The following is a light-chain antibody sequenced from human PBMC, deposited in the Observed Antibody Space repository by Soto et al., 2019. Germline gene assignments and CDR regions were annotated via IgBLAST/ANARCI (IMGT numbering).Light chain of an antibody. V-gene: IGLV2-23*02. J-gene: IGLJ2*01. CDR1: SSDIGSYDL. CDR3: CSFGGSGTI. CDR2: EVT. Sequence: QSALTQPASVSGSPGQSITISCNGTSSDIGSYDLLSWYQQHPGKAPKLMIYEVTKRPSGVSNRFSGSKSGNTASLTISGLQAEDEAEYYCCSFGGSGTIFGGGTKLTVL.